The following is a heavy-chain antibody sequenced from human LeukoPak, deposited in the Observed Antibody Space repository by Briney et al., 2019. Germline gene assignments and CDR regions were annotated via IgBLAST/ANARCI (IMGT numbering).Heavy chain of an antibody. Sequence: SQTLSLTCAASGGSISSGGYSWSWIRQPPGKGLEWIGYIYHSGSTYYNPSLKSRVTISVDRSKNQFSLKLSSVTAADTAVYYCARAAAGAEYFQHWGQGTLVTVSS. CDR1: GGSISSGGYS. CDR2: IYHSGST. D-gene: IGHD6-13*01. CDR3: ARAAAGAEYFQH. J-gene: IGHJ1*01. V-gene: IGHV4-30-2*01.